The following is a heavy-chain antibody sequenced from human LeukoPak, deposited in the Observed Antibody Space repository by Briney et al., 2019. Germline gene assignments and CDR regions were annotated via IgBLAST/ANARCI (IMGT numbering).Heavy chain of an antibody. D-gene: IGHD3-3*01. Sequence: RPGGSLRLSCAASGFTFSSYWMSWVRQAPGKGLEWVAGIGGSGASTSYADSVKGRFTISRDNSKNTLYLQMNSLTAEDTAVYHCAQEVEPLWSGYTWFDPWGQGTLVIVSS. V-gene: IGHV3-23*01. CDR3: AQEVEPLWSGYTWFDP. CDR1: GFTFSSYW. J-gene: IGHJ5*02. CDR2: IGGSGAST.